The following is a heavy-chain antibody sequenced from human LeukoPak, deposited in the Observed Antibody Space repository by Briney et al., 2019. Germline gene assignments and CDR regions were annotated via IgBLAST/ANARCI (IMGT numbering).Heavy chain of an antibody. CDR2: ISGSGGST. CDR3: AKIFPPYGRRGGSYCCFDY. J-gene: IGHJ4*02. CDR1: GFTLSSYA. D-gene: IGHD1-26*01. V-gene: IGHV3-23*01. Sequence: GGSLRLSCAASGFTLSSYAMSWVRQAPGKGLEWVSAISGSGGSTYYADSVKGRFTISRDNSKNTLYLQMNSLRAEDTAVYYCAKIFPPYGRRGGSYCCFDYWGQGTLVTVSS.